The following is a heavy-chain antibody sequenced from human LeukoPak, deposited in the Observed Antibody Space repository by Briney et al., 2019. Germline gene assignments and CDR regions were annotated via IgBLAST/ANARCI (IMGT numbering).Heavy chain of an antibody. CDR1: VFTFSSYA. J-gene: IGHJ4*02. CDR3: AVIHNWNYVAD. D-gene: IGHD1-7*01. V-gene: IGHV3-23*01. CDR2: ISGSGGSS. Sequence: GGSLRLSCEASVFTFSSYAMSWVRQAPGKGLEWVSAISGSGGSSYNADSVRGRFTISRDNSKNTLFMQMNSLRAEDTAVYYCAVIHNWNYVADWGQGTLVTVSS.